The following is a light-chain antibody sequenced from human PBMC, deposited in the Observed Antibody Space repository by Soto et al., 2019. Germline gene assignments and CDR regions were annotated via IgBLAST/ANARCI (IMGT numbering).Light chain of an antibody. Sequence: IHMTHSPSTLSASVLYRVTITFRASQSISSWLAWYQQKPGKAPKLLIYKASSLESGVPSRFSGSGSGTEFTLTISSLQPDDFATYYCQQYNSYPWTFGQGTKV. CDR2: KAS. V-gene: IGKV1-5*03. J-gene: IGKJ1*01. CDR3: QQYNSYPWT. CDR1: QSISSW.